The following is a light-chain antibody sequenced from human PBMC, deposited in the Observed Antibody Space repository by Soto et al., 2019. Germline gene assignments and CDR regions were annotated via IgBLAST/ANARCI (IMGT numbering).Light chain of an antibody. J-gene: IGKJ1*01. CDR3: QQYGTSPPWT. Sequence: EVVLTQSPDTLSLSPGDRATLSCRASERVSASYIAWYQQKPGQAPRLLIYLASSRATGIPVRFSGSGSGTDFTLTISRLEPEDFAVYFCQQYGTSPPWTFGPGTKVEIK. CDR1: ERVSASY. CDR2: LAS. V-gene: IGKV3-20*01.